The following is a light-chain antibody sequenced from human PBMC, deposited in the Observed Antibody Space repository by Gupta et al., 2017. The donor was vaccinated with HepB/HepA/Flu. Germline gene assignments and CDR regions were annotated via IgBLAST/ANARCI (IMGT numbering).Light chain of an antibody. V-gene: IGKV3-11*01. J-gene: IGKJ5*01. CDR1: QSISTY. CDR3: QQRNSWPLT. Sequence: EIVLTQSPATLSLSPGERATLSCRASQSISTYLGWYQQRPGQAPRLLISDASNRATGIPARCSGSGSGTDFTLTISSLEPEDFAVYYCQQRNSWPLTFGQGTRLEVQ. CDR2: DAS.